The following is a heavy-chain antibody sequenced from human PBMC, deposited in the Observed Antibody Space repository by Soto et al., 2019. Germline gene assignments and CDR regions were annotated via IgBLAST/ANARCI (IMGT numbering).Heavy chain of an antibody. D-gene: IGHD6-19*01. J-gene: IGHJ4*02. CDR2: ISYDGSNK. Sequence: QVQLVESGGGVVQPGRSLRLSCAASGFTFSSYGMHWVRQAPGKGLEWVAVISYDGSNKYYADSVKGRFTISRDNSKNALYLQMNSLRAEDTAVYYCAKLASGWYEGSDFYYWGQGTLVTVSS. V-gene: IGHV3-30*18. CDR1: GFTFSSYG. CDR3: AKLASGWYEGSDFYY.